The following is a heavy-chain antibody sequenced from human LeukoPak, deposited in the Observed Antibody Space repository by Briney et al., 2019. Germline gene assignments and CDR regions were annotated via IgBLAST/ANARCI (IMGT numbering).Heavy chain of an antibody. Sequence: SSETLSLTCTVSGGSISSYYWSWIRQPAGKGLEWIGRIYTSGSTNYNPSLKSRVTMSVDTSKNQFSLKLSSVTAADTAVYYCARGFFGKTYYSTSYWYFDLWGRGTLVTVSS. J-gene: IGHJ2*01. CDR2: IYTSGST. CDR1: GGSISSYY. V-gene: IGHV4-4*07. D-gene: IGHD3-3*01. CDR3: ARGFFGKTYYSTSYWYFDL.